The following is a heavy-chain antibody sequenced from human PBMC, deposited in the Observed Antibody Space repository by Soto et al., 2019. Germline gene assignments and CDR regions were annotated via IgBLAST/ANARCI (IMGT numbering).Heavy chain of an antibody. CDR3: ARGRWGSYCSGGSCYSNFDY. D-gene: IGHD2-15*01. J-gene: IGHJ4*02. CDR2: FDPEDGET. CDR1: GYTLTELS. V-gene: IGHV1-24*01. Sequence: ASVKVSCKVSGYTLTELSMHWVRQAPGKGLEWMGGFDPEDGETIYAQKFQGRVTMTEDTSTDTAYMELSSLRSEDTAVYYCARGRWGSYCSGGSCYSNFDYWGQGTLVNVSS.